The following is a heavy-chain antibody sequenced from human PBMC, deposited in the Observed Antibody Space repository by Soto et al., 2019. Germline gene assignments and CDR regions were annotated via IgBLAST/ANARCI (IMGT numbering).Heavy chain of an antibody. CDR2: IYYSGST. CDR1: GGSVSSGSYY. Sequence: QVQLQESGPGLVKPSETLSLTCTVSGGSVSSGSYYWSWIRQPPGKGLEWIGYIYYSGSTNYNPSLKSRVTISVDTSKNQFSLKLSSVTAADTAVYYCARAEAARPLDYWGQGTLVTVSS. J-gene: IGHJ4*02. CDR3: ARAEAARPLDY. V-gene: IGHV4-61*01. D-gene: IGHD6-6*01.